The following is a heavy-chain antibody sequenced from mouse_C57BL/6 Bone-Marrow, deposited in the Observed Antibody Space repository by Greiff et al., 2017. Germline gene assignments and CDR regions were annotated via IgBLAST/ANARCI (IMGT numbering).Heavy chain of an antibody. Sequence: QVQLKESGAELVRPGASVTLSCKASGYTFTDYEMPWVKQTPVHGLEWIGAIDPETGGTAYNQKFKGKAILTADNTSSTAYMELRSLTSEDSAFYYCTGRYYFDYWGQGTTLTVSS. J-gene: IGHJ2*01. V-gene: IGHV1-15*01. CDR1: GYTFTDYE. CDR3: TGRYYFDY. CDR2: IDPETGGT.